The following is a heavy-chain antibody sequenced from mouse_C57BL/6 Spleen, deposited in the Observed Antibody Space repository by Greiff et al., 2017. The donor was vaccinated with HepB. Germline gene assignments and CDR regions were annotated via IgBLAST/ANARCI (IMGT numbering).Heavy chain of an antibody. V-gene: IGHV5-4*01. CDR1: GFTFSSYA. CDR3: AREGYSDYYAMDY. D-gene: IGHD2-3*01. J-gene: IGHJ4*01. CDR2: ISDGGSYT. Sequence: EVQVVESGGGLVKPGGSLKLSCAASGFTFSSYAMSWVRQTPEKRLEWVATISDGGSYTYYPDNVKGRFTISRDNAKNNLYLQMSHLKSEDTAMYYCAREGYSDYYAMDYWGQGTSVTVSS.